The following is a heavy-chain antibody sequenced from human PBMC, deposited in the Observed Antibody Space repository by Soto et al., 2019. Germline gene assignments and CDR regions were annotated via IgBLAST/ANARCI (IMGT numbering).Heavy chain of an antibody. J-gene: IGHJ4*02. Sequence: SETLSLTCTVSGGSISSSSYYWGWIRQPPGKGLEWIGSIYYSGSTYYNPSLKSRVTISVDTSKNQFPLKLSSVTAADTAVYYCARPYSGSYHLAGDFDYWGQGTLVTVS. CDR2: IYYSGST. V-gene: IGHV4-39*01. D-gene: IGHD1-26*01. CDR3: ARPYSGSYHLAGDFDY. CDR1: GGSISSSSYY.